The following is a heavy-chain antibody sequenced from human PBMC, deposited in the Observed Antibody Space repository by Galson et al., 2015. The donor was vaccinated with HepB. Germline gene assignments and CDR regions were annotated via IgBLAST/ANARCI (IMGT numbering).Heavy chain of an antibody. Sequence: SLRLSCAASGFTFSSYAMSWVRQAPGKGLEWVSAISGSGGSTYYADSVKGRFTISRDNSKNTLYLQMNSLRAEDTAVYYCAKDQYCSSTSCYTRVDYWGQGTLVTVSS. V-gene: IGHV3-23*01. J-gene: IGHJ4*02. CDR1: GFTFSSYA. D-gene: IGHD2-2*02. CDR3: AKDQYCSSTSCYTRVDY. CDR2: ISGSGGST.